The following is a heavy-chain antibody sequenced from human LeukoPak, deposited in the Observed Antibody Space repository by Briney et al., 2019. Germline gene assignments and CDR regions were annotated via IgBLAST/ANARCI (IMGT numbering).Heavy chain of an antibody. CDR3: ARVTSPARRGRTLVAAAATPFDF. CDR2: INPGNNKT. D-gene: IGHD6-13*01. Sequence: ASVKVSCKALGYTFTDYYVHWVRRAPGVGLEWRVVINPGNNKTTYAQKFQDRVNMTRDTSTSTVYLELSSLTSDDTAIYFCARVTSPARRGRTLVAAAATPFDFWGKGTLVTVSS. V-gene: IGHV1-46*01. CDR1: GYTFTDYY. J-gene: IGHJ4*02.